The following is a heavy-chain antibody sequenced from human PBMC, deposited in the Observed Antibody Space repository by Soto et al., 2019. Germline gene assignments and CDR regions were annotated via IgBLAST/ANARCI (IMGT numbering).Heavy chain of an antibody. D-gene: IGHD1-26*01. V-gene: IGHV3-66*01. CDR2: IYSGGST. CDR3: ARALWAADY. CDR1: GFTVSTKY. Sequence: EVQLVESGGGLVQPGGSLRLSCAASGFTVSTKYMSWVRQAPGKGLEWVSVIYSGGSTFYADSVRGRFTISRYNSKNKEILQINSLSAEDTAGYFFARALWAADYWVQGTLVTVCS. J-gene: IGHJ4*02.